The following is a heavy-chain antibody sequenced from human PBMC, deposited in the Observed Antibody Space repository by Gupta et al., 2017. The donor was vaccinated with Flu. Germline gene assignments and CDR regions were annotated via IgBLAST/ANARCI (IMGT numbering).Heavy chain of an antibody. CDR3: ARSLGIAAAGPNFDY. V-gene: IGHV4-59*01. D-gene: IGHD6-13*01. Sequence: QVQLQESGPGLVKPSETLSLTCTVSVGSISSYYWSWIRQPPGKGLEWIGYIYYSGSTNYNPSLKSRVTISVDTSKNQFSLKLSSVTAADTAVYYCARSLGIAAAGPNFDYWGQGTLVTVSS. CDR2: IYYSGST. CDR1: VGSISSYY. J-gene: IGHJ4*02.